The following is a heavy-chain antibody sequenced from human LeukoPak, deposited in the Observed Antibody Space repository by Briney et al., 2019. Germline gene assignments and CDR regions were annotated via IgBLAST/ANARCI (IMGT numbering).Heavy chain of an antibody. J-gene: IGHJ4*02. CDR1: GFTFSSYW. CDR2: IKQEGHEK. Sequence: GGSLRPSCAASGFTFSSYWMSCASQAPGEGLEWVANIKQEGHEKYYVDSVKGRFTIYRDNAKNSLYLQMNSRRAEDTAVYYCAREVVIDYWGQGTMVTVCS. V-gene: IGHV3-7*01. CDR3: AREVVIDY. D-gene: IGHD2-15*01.